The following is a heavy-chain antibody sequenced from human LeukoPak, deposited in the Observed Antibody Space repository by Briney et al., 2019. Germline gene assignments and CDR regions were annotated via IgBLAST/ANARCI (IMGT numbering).Heavy chain of an antibody. CDR3: ARGDKFSGDY. CDR1: GFTFTSYW. D-gene: IGHD2-15*01. CDR2: IIQDGREK. J-gene: IGHJ4*02. V-gene: IGHV3-7*04. Sequence: GGSLSLSCPVSGFTFTSYWMSWVRQAPGKGLEWVANIIQDGREKYYVDSVKGRFTISTDNAKNSLYLQTNSLRAEDTAVYFCARGDKFSGDYWAQGPLVTV.